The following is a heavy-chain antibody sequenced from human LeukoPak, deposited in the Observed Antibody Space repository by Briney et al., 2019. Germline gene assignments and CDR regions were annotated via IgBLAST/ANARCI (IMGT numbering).Heavy chain of an antibody. CDR2: ISYDGSNK. CDR3: AKSKGLWFGELLVDY. J-gene: IGHJ4*02. V-gene: IGHV3-30*18. D-gene: IGHD3-10*01. CDR1: GFTFSSYS. Sequence: GGSLRLSCAASGFTFSSYSMNWVRQAPGKGLEWVAVISYDGSNKYYADSVKGRFTISRDNAKNSLYLQMNSLRAEDTALYYCAKSKGLWFGELLVDYWGQGTLVTVSS.